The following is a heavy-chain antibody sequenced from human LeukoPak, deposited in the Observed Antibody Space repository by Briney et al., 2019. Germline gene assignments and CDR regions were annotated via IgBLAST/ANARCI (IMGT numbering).Heavy chain of an antibody. V-gene: IGHV1-2*02. CDR2: INPNSGVT. CDR3: AXXXXXXXXYGRXXXDY. J-gene: IGHJ4*02. D-gene: IGHD3-10*01. Sequence: XXRYTFTGYYMHWVRQAPGQGREWMGWINPNSGVTDYAQNFQGRVTMTRDTSISTDYVELSRLRSDDTAVYYCAXXXXXXXXYGRXXXDYWGQXTXVTVSS. CDR1: RYTFTGYY.